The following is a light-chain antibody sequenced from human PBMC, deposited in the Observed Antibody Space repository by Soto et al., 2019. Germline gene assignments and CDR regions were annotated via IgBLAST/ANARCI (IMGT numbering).Light chain of an antibody. V-gene: IGKV3D-15*01. CDR2: GAS. CDR3: QQYNNWPPLT. CDR1: QNIDNN. Sequence: EIVMTQSPATLSVSPGDRVTLSCRASQNIDNNLASYQQRPGQPPRLLIYGASTRANGIPARFSGSGSGTEFTLTISSLQSEDFAVYCCQQYNNWPPLTFGGGTKVEIK. J-gene: IGKJ4*01.